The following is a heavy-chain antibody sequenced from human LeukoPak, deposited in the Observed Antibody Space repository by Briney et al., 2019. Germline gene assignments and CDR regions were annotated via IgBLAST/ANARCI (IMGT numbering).Heavy chain of an antibody. V-gene: IGHV3-33*01. CDR3: ARERPVAGPDY. D-gene: IGHD6-19*01. Sequence: PGGSLRLSCAASGSTFSSYGMHWVRQAPGKGLEWVAVIWYDGSNKYYADSVKGRFTISRDNSKNTLYLQMNSLRAEDTAVYYCARERPVAGPDYWGQGTLVTVSS. CDR1: GSTFSSYG. CDR2: IWYDGSNK. J-gene: IGHJ4*02.